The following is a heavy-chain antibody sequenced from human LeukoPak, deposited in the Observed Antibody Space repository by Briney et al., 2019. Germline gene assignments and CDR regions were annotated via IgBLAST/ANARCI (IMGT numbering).Heavy chain of an antibody. D-gene: IGHD6-13*01. J-gene: IGHJ2*01. CDR1: AFTCSRYS. Sequence: GGSLRLSGAAYAFTCSRYSMNWVRQAPGKGLEWVSSISGSSSYIYYADSVKGRFTISRDNAKNSLYLQMNSMRAEDTAVFYCARAPTIVGYTSRELGHWYFDLWGRGTLVTVSS. V-gene: IGHV3-21*01. CDR2: ISGSSSYI. CDR3: ARAPTIVGYTSRELGHWYFDL.